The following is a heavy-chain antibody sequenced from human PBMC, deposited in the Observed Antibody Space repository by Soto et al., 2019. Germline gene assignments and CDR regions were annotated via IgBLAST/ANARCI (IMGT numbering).Heavy chain of an antibody. J-gene: IGHJ3*02. D-gene: IGHD3-16*01. CDR3: ASFALGADNDAFDI. CDR1: GYTFTSYG. CDR2: ISAYNGNT. V-gene: IGHV1-18*01. Sequence: QVQLVQSGAEVKKPGASVKVSCKASGYTFTSYGISWVRQAPGQGLEWMGWISAYNGNTNYAQKLQGRVTMTTDTXXSTAYMELRSLRSDDTAVYYCASFALGADNDAFDIWGQGTMVTVSS.